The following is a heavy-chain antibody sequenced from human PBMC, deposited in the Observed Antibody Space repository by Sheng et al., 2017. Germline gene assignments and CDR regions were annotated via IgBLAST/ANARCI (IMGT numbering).Heavy chain of an antibody. CDR1: GFSFSSYA. CDR3: VKNVRSVTTTTSPDWFDS. J-gene: IGHJ5*01. V-gene: IGHV3-23*04. Sequence: EVQLVESGGVLVQPGESLRLSCAASGFSFSSYAMNWVRQAPGKGPEWLSGIRGSGTTTYYADSVKGRFTISRDNSKNTLYLQLNSLRAEDTAVYYCVKNVRSVTTTTSPDWFDSWGQGTLVTVSS. CDR2: IRGSGTTT. D-gene: IGHD1-26*01.